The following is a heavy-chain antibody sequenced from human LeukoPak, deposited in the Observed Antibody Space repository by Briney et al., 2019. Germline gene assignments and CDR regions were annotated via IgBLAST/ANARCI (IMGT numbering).Heavy chain of an antibody. D-gene: IGHD6-13*01. Sequence: PGGSLRLSCAASGFTFSSYWMSWVRQAPGKGLEWVAVIWYDGSNKYYADSVKGRFTISRDNSKNTLYLQMNSLRAEDTAVYYCAKIAAAGINDAFDIWGQGTMVTVSS. V-gene: IGHV3-33*06. CDR3: AKIAAAGINDAFDI. CDR1: GFTFSSYW. J-gene: IGHJ3*02. CDR2: IWYDGSNK.